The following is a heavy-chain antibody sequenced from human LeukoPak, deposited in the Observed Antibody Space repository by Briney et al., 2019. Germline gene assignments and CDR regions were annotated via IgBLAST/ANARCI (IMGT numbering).Heavy chain of an antibody. CDR1: GFIFNNCW. CDR3: ARDKKSGESSEIDY. V-gene: IGHV3-74*03. D-gene: IGHD1-26*01. CDR2: INRDGSTT. Sequence: PGGSLRLPCRASGFIFNNCWAHWARKAPGKRLVWVSRINRDGSTTKYADCVKGRFTVTRDNAKNTLNLQMNSLRGEDTAVYYCARDKKSGESSEIDYWGQGTLVTVSS. J-gene: IGHJ4*02.